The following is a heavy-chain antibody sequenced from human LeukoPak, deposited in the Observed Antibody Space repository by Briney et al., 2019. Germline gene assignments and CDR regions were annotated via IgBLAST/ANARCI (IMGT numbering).Heavy chain of an antibody. J-gene: IGHJ4*02. V-gene: IGHV3-9*01. D-gene: IGHD6-19*01. Sequence: GGSLRLSCAASGFTFSSYWMSWVRQAPGKGLEWVSGISWKSDSMRYADSVEGRFTVSRDNAKNSLYLEMNSLRPEDTAFYYCAKDGGHSSVLYYFESWGQGTLVTVSS. CDR3: AKDGGHSSVLYYFES. CDR1: GFTFSSYW. CDR2: ISWKSDSM.